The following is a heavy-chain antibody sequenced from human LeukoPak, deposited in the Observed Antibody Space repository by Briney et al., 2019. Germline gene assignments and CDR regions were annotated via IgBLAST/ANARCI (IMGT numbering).Heavy chain of an antibody. Sequence: ASVKVSCKASGYTFTSYGISWVGQAPGQGGEGMGWISAYNGNTNDAQKLQGRVTMTTDTSTSTAYMELRSLRSDDTAVYYCARDYCSGGSCYLYFDYWGQGTLVTVSS. CDR3: ARDYCSGGSCYLYFDY. D-gene: IGHD2-15*01. CDR1: GYTFTSYG. J-gene: IGHJ4*02. V-gene: IGHV1-18*01. CDR2: ISAYNGNT.